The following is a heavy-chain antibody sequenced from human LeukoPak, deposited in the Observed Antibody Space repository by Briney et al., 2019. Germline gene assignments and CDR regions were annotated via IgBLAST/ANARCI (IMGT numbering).Heavy chain of an antibody. V-gene: IGHV3-11*04. CDR1: GYSISSGYY. J-gene: IGHJ4*02. CDR3: ARGKQWLNY. Sequence: LSLTCTVSGYSISSGYYWGWIRQPPGKGLEWVSYISSSSSTIYYADSVKGRFTISRDNAKNSLYLQMNSLRAEDTAVYYCARGKQWLNYWGQGTLVTVSS. CDR2: ISSSSSTI. D-gene: IGHD6-19*01.